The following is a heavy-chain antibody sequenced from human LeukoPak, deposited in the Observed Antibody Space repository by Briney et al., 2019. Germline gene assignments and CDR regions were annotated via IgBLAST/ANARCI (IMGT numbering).Heavy chain of an antibody. V-gene: IGHV4-39*07. Sequence: SETLSLTCSVSGGSISGSSYYWDWIRQPPGKGLEWVGSIYSSGNTYYNPSLKSRVTISVDTSKNQFSLKLSSVTAADTAVYYCARETAYYYYYYMDVWGKGTTVTVSS. CDR3: ARETAYYYYYYMDV. CDR2: IYSSGNT. D-gene: IGHD2-21*02. CDR1: GGSISGSSYY. J-gene: IGHJ6*03.